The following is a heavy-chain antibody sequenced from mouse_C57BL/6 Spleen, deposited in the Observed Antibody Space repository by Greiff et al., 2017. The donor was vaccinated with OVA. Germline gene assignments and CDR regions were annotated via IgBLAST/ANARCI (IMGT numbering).Heavy chain of an antibody. CDR3: ARWLDYYAMDY. Sequence: EVQLVESGGGLVKPGGSLKLSCAASGFTFSDYGMHWVRQAPEKGLEWVAYISSGSSTIYYAETVKGRFTISRDNAKNTLFLQMTSLRSEDTAMYYCARWLDYYAMDYWGQGTSVTVSS. V-gene: IGHV5-17*01. CDR2: ISSGSSTI. CDR1: GFTFSDYG. D-gene: IGHD2-2*01. J-gene: IGHJ4*01.